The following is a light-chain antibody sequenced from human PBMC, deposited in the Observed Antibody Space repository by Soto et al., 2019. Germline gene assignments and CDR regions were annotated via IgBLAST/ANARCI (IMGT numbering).Light chain of an antibody. CDR1: QSLVHNDGNTY. J-gene: IGKJ4*01. Sequence: DIVMTQTPLSSPVTLGQAASISCRSSQSLVHNDGNTYLSWFQQRPGQPPRLLIYKVSDRFSGVPSRFSGGGSGTEFTLTISSLQPDDFATYYCQQLNSYPLTFGGGTKVDIK. CDR2: KVS. V-gene: IGKV2-24*01. CDR3: QQLNSYPLT.